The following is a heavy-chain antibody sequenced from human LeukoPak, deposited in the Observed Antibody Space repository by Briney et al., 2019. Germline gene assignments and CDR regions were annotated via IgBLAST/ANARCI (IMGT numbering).Heavy chain of an antibody. CDR1: GYTFTDYY. V-gene: IGHV1-2*02. J-gene: IGHJ4*02. CDR3: ASISHVWSGYYTEHFDY. CDR2: INPNSGDT. Sequence: ASVKVSCKASGYTFTDYYIHWVRQAPGQGLDWMGWINPNSGDTNSAQKFQGRVTMTRDTSITTAYMELTRLTSDDTAVYYCASISHVWSGYYTEHFDYWGQGTLVTVSS. D-gene: IGHD3-3*02.